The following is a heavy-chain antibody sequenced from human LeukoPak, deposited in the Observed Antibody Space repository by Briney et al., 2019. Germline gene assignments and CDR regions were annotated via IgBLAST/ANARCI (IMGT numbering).Heavy chain of an antibody. CDR3: ASYKHDYSNRHDY. J-gene: IGHJ4*02. V-gene: IGHV4-4*02. D-gene: IGHD4-11*01. CDR2: IYHSGST. Sequence: PSGTLSLTCAVSGGSISSSNWWSWVRQPPGKGLEWIGEIYHSGSTYYNPSLKSRVTISVDRSKNQFSLKLSSVTAADTAVYYCASYKHDYSNRHDYWGQGTLVTVSS. CDR1: GGSISSSNW.